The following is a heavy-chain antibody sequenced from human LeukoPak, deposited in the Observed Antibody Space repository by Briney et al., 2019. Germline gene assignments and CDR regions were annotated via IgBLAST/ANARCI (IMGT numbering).Heavy chain of an antibody. Sequence: GGSLRLSCAASGFTFSSYWMSWVRQAPGKGLEWVANIKQDGSEKYHVDSVKGRFTISRDNAKNSLYLQMNSLRAEDTAVYYCARDSSLLWFGEPVYYFDYWGQGTLVTVSS. CDR2: IKQDGSEK. CDR1: GFTFSSYW. D-gene: IGHD3-10*01. CDR3: ARDSSLLWFGEPVYYFDY. J-gene: IGHJ4*02. V-gene: IGHV3-7*01.